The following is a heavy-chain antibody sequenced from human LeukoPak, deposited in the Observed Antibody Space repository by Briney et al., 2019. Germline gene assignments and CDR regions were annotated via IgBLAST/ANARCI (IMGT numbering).Heavy chain of an antibody. CDR2: ISWNSGSI. CDR1: GFTFDDYA. D-gene: IGHD5-12*01. CDR3: AKDRTSMVATFFDY. V-gene: IGHV3-9*01. J-gene: IGHJ4*02. Sequence: GGSLRLSCAASGFTFDDYAMHWVRQAPGKGLEWVSGISWNSGSIGYADSVKGRFTISRDSAKNSLYLQMNSLRAEDTALYYCAKDRTSMVATFFDYWGQGTLVTVSS.